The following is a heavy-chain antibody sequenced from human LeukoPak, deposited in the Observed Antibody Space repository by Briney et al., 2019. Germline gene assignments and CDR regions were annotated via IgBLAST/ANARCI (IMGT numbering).Heavy chain of an antibody. Sequence: KSSETLSLTCTVSGGSISSYYWSWIRQPPGKGREWIGYIYYSGSTNYNPSLKSRVTISVDTSKNQFSLKLSSVTAADTAVYYCARRRGRHIVVVTATPGAFDIWGQGTMVTVSS. J-gene: IGHJ3*02. CDR3: ARRRGRHIVVVTATPGAFDI. V-gene: IGHV4-59*12. CDR2: IYYSGST. D-gene: IGHD2-21*02. CDR1: GGSISSYY.